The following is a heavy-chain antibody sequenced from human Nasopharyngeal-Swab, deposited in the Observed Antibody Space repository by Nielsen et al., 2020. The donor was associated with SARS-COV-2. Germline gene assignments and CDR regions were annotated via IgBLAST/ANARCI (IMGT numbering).Heavy chain of an antibody. CDR3: AKDEVVVVYYYTFDY. J-gene: IGHJ4*02. CDR1: GFTFSTFG. D-gene: IGHD3-22*01. CDR2: IWYDGSNK. V-gene: IGHV3-30*02. Sequence: GESLKISCAASGFTFSTFGMHWVRQAPGKGLEWVAVIWYDGSNKYYADSVKGRFTISRDNSKNTLYLQMNSLRAEDTAVYYCAKDEVVVVYYYTFDYWGQGTLVTVSS.